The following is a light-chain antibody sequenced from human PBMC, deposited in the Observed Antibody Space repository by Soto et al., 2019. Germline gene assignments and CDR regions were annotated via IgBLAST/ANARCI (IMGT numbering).Light chain of an antibody. CDR1: SSDVGRYNY. CDR3: SAYTTSTSDV. V-gene: IGLV2-14*01. Sequence: QSALTQPASVSGSPGQSIAVSCTGTSSDVGRYNYVSWYQQHPGKAPKLIIYDVNSRPSGVSSRFSGSKSGNTASLTISGLQAEDEADYYCSAYTTSTSDVFGTGTKVTVL. CDR2: DVN. J-gene: IGLJ1*01.